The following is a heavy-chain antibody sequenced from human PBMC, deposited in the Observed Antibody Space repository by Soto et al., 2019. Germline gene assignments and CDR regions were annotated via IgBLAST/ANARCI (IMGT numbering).Heavy chain of an antibody. D-gene: IGHD3-3*01. CDR3: ARWRPRTIFGGFDY. J-gene: IGHJ4*02. CDR1: GGSVSSGSYY. Sequence: SETLSLTCTVSGGSVSSGSYYWSWIRQPPGKGLEWIGYIYYSGSTNYNPSLKSRVTISVDTSKNQFSLKLSSVTAADTAVYYWARWRPRTIFGGFDYWGQGTLVTVSS. CDR2: IYYSGST. V-gene: IGHV4-61*01.